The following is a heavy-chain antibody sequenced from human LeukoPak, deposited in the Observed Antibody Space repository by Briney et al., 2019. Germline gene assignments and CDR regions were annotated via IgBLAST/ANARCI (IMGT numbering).Heavy chain of an antibody. J-gene: IGHJ4*01. CDR3: ATILIGYNHFDY. Sequence: ASVKVSCKAPSYRFTNFHIHWVRQAPGQGLEWMGGVAATGERTMYAQKFQGKLTVTRDTSTNTVYMDLYNLKSEDTAVYFCATILIGYNHFDYWGQGTRVIVS. V-gene: IGHV1-46*01. D-gene: IGHD5-24*01. CDR1: SYRFTNFH. CDR2: VAATGERT.